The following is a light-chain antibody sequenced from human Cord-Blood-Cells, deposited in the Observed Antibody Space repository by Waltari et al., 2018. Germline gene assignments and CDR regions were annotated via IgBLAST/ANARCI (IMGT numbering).Light chain of an antibody. Sequence: QSVLTQPPSASGTPGPRVTIPCSGSSSNIGSNYVYWYQQLPGTAPNLLIYRNNQRPSGVPDRFSGSKSGTSASLAISGLRSEDEADYYCAAWDDSLSGWVFGGGTKLTVL. CDR2: RNN. CDR3: AAWDDSLSGWV. V-gene: IGLV1-47*01. J-gene: IGLJ3*02. CDR1: SSNIGSNY.